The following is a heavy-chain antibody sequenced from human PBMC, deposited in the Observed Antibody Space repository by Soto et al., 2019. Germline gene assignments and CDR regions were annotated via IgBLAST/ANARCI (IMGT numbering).Heavy chain of an antibody. J-gene: IGHJ4*02. CDR1: GGSFSGYY. Sequence: SETLSLTCAVYGGSFSGYYWSWIRQPPGKGLEWIGEINHSGSTNYNPSLKSRVTISVDTSKNQFSLKLSSVTAADTAVYYCASSFAVAGTVRHFDYWGQGTLVTVSS. CDR3: ASSFAVAGTVRHFDY. V-gene: IGHV4-34*01. CDR2: INHSGST. D-gene: IGHD6-19*01.